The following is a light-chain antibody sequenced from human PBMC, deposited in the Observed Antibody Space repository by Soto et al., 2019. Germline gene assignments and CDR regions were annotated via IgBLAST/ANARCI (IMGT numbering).Light chain of an antibody. CDR3: QQYNSWPLT. Sequence: EIGMTQYPATLSVSPGDRVTLSCRASQSIRSNSAWYQQKPGQAPRLLIYGASTRATGIPGRFSGSGYETEFTLTISSLQSEDFAVYYCQQYNSWPLTFGGGTKVDI. CDR1: QSIRSN. CDR2: GAS. V-gene: IGKV3-15*01. J-gene: IGKJ4*01.